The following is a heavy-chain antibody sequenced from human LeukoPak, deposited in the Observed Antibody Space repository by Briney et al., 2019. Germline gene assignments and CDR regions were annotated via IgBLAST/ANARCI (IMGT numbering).Heavy chain of an antibody. CDR3: AKDGGYGSGSYYRDY. CDR2: ISGGGGGA. J-gene: IGHJ4*02. D-gene: IGHD3-10*01. Sequence: GGSLRLSCAASGFTFSSYAMSWVRQAPGKGLEWVSVISGGGGGAYADSVKGRFTISRDNSKSTLYLQMNSLRAEDTAIYYCAKDGGYGSGSYYRDYWGQGTLVTVSS. CDR1: GFTFSSYA. V-gene: IGHV3-23*01.